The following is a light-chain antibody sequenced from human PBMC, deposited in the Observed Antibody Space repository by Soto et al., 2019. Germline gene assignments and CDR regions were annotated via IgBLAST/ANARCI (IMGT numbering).Light chain of an antibody. Sequence: PGERGTLSCRASQSFSSGYLAWYQQKPGQAPGLLIYDASSRATGIPDRFSGSGSGTDFTLTISRLEPEDFAVYYCQQYGGSPRTFGQGTKV. CDR1: QSFSSGY. J-gene: IGKJ1*01. CDR2: DAS. V-gene: IGKV3-20*01. CDR3: QQYGGSPRT.